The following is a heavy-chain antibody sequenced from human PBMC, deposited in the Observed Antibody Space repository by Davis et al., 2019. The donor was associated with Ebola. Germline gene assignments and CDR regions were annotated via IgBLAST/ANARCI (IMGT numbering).Heavy chain of an antibody. Sequence: GGSLRLSCAASGFTFSSYEMNWVRQAPGKGLEWVSYISSSGSTIYYADSVKGRFTLSRDNAKNSLYLQMNSLGAEDTAVYYCAREYSSSWYRGGAGFDPWGQGTLVTVSS. CDR1: GFTFSSYE. D-gene: IGHD6-13*01. J-gene: IGHJ5*02. CDR3: AREYSSSWYRGGAGFDP. V-gene: IGHV3-48*03. CDR2: ISSSGSTI.